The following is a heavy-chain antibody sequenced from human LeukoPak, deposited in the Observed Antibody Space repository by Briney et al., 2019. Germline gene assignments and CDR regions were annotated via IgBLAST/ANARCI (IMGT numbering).Heavy chain of an antibody. CDR3: ARTPASWYFFDY. CDR2: IYTSGST. Sequence: SETLFLTCTVSGGSITSYYWSWIRQPPGKGLEWIGYIYTSGSTNYNPSLKSRVTISVDTSNNQFSLKLSSVTAADTAVYYCARTPASWYFFDYRGQGTLVTVSS. V-gene: IGHV4-4*09. D-gene: IGHD1-14*01. CDR1: GGSITSYY. J-gene: IGHJ4*02.